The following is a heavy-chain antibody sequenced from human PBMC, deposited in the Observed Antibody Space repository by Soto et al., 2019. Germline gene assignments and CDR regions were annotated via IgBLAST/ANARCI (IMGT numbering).Heavy chain of an antibody. CDR2: ISSSSSYI. Sequence: GGSLRLSCAASGFTFSSYSTNWVRQAPGKRLECVSSISSSSSYIYYADSVKGRFTISRDNAKNSLYLQMNSLRAEDTAVYYCARDLTYYDFWSGYLAESYYYGMDVCGQGGTVTV. D-gene: IGHD3-3*01. V-gene: IGHV3-21*01. J-gene: IGHJ6*02. CDR1: GFTFSSYS. CDR3: ARDLTYYDFWSGYLAESYYYGMDV.